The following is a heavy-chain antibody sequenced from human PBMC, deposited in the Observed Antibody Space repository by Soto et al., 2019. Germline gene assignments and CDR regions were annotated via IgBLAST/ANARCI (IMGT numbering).Heavy chain of an antibody. J-gene: IGHJ4*02. Sequence: GGSLRLSCAASGFTFSSYAMHWVRQAPGKGLEYVSAISSSGVSTYYANSVKGRFTISRDNSNNMLYLQMGSLRAEDMAVYYCARDRCTNGVCYAPSDYWGQGTLVTVSS. CDR2: ISSSGVST. V-gene: IGHV3-64*01. CDR1: GFTFSSYA. CDR3: ARDRCTNGVCYAPSDY. D-gene: IGHD2-8*01.